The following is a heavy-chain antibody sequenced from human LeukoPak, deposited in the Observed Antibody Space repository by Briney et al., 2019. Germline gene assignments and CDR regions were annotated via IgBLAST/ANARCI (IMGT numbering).Heavy chain of an antibody. Sequence: ASVKVSCKASGYTFTGYYMQWVRQPPGQGLEWMGWINPNSDDRNYAQKFQGRVTMTRDTSISTAYMELSRLRSDDTAVYYCARVYDIFGSGSHSDFWGQGTLVTVSS. J-gene: IGHJ4*02. CDR3: ARVYDIFGSGSHSDF. CDR1: GYTFTGYY. D-gene: IGHD3-10*01. CDR2: INPNSDDR. V-gene: IGHV1-2*02.